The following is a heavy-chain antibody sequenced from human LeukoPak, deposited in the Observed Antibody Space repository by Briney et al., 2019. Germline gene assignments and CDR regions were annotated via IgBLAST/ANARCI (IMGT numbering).Heavy chain of an antibody. Sequence: GGSLRLSCAASGFTFRSYSMDWVRQAPGKGLEWVSSISSSSSYIYYADSVKGRFTISRDNAKNSLYLQMNSLRAEDTAVYFCAKRGVVIRVILIGFHKEASYFDSWGQGALVTVSS. J-gene: IGHJ4*02. D-gene: IGHD3-10*01. CDR3: AKRGVVIRVILIGFHKEASYFDS. CDR2: ISSSSSYI. CDR1: GFTFRSYS. V-gene: IGHV3-21*04.